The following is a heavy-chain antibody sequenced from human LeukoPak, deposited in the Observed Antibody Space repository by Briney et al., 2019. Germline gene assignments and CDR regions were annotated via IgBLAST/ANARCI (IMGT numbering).Heavy chain of an antibody. CDR3: AKDRFSDASGNYPPFYFDS. CDR1: GFSFRNFG. J-gene: IGHJ4*02. Sequence: GGSLRLYCVASGFSFRNFGMHWVRQDPGKGLERVTFIRDDGSNIYYADSVKGRFTISRDNSKNTLYLQMNSLRADDMAVYYCAKDRFSDASGNYPPFYFDSWGQGTLVTVSS. V-gene: IGHV3-30*02. CDR2: IRDDGSNI. D-gene: IGHD3-10*01.